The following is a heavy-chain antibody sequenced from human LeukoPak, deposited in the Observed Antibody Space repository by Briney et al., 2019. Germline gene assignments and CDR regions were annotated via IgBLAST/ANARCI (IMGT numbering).Heavy chain of an antibody. J-gene: IGHJ6*03. V-gene: IGHV3-7*01. CDR3: AGSAMVRGVNYDYMDV. CDR1: GFTFSSYW. CDR2: IKQDGSEK. Sequence: GGPLRLSCAASGFTFSSYWMSWVRQAPGKGLEWVANIKQDGSEKYYVDSVKGRFTISRDSAKNSLYLQMNSLRAEDTAVYYCAGSAMVRGVNYDYMDVWGRGTTVTVSS. D-gene: IGHD3-10*01.